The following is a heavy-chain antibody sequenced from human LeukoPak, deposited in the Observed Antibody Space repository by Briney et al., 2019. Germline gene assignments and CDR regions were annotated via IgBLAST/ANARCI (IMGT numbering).Heavy chain of an antibody. CDR1: GYSFTSYW. Sequence: GESLKISCKGSGYSFTSYWIGWVRQMPGKGLEWMGIIYPGDSDTRYSPSFQGQVTISADKSISTAYLQWSSLKASDTAMYYCARRMYYYDSSGYCFDIWGQGTMVTVSS. D-gene: IGHD3-22*01. V-gene: IGHV5-51*01. CDR2: IYPGDSDT. CDR3: ARRMYYYDSSGYCFDI. J-gene: IGHJ3*02.